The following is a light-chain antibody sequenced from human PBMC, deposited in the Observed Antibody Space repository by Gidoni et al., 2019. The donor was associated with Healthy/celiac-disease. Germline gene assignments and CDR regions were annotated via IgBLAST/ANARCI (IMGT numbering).Light chain of an antibody. Sequence: QSALPQPASVSGSPGQSITISCTGTSSDVGGYNYVSWYQQHPGKAPNLMIYDVSNRPSGVSNLFSGSKSGNTASLTISGLQAEDEADYYFSSYTSSSTRVFGGGTKLTVL. J-gene: IGLJ2*01. CDR1: SSDVGGYNY. V-gene: IGLV2-14*03. CDR2: DVS. CDR3: SSYTSSSTRV.